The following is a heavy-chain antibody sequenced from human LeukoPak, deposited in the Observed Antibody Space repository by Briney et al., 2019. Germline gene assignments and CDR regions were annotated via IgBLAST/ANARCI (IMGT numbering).Heavy chain of an antibody. CDR1: GYTFTSYY. CDR2: INPSGGST. D-gene: IGHD3/OR15-3a*01. Sequence: GASVKVSCKASGYTFTSYYMHWVRQAPGQGLEWMGIINPSGGSTSYAQKFQGRVTMTRDTSTSTVYMELSSLRSEDTAVYYCARDRQGEPLIFFWDVAPLDYWGQGTLVTVSS. J-gene: IGHJ4*02. CDR3: ARDRQGEPLIFFWDVAPLDY. V-gene: IGHV1-46*01.